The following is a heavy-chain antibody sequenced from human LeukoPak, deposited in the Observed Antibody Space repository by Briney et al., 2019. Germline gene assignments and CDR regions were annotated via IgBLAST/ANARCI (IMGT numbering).Heavy chain of an antibody. Sequence: GSSVKVSCKASGGTFSSYAISWVRQAPGQGLEWMGGIIPIFGTANYAQKFQGRVTITADESTSTAYMELSSLRSEDTAVYYCAEIYSSSSGFDYWGQGTLVTVSS. V-gene: IGHV1-69*01. CDR2: IIPIFGTA. J-gene: IGHJ4*02. CDR3: AEIYSSSSGFDY. D-gene: IGHD6-6*01. CDR1: GGTFSSYA.